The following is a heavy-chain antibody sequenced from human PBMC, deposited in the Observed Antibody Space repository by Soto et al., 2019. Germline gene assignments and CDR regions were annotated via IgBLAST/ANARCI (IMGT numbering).Heavy chain of an antibody. J-gene: IGHJ4*02. CDR3: ANGGPYFDY. Sequence: QVQLVQSGAELKKPGSSVKVSCKASGGTISSYTISWVRLAPGQGLEWMGRIIPILGIANYAQKFQGRVTITADKSTSTAYMELSSLRSEDTAVYFCANGGPYFDYWGQGTLVTVSS. V-gene: IGHV1-69*02. D-gene: IGHD2-15*01. CDR2: IIPILGIA. CDR1: GGTISSYT.